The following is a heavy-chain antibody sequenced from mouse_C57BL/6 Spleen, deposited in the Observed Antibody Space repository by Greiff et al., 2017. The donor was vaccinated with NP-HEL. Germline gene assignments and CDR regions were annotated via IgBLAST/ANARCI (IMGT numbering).Heavy chain of an antibody. CDR2: FYPGSGSI. J-gene: IGHJ4*01. V-gene: IGHV1-62-2*01. CDR3: ARHEEKDGYYHDAMDY. CDR1: GYTFTEYP. Sequence: QVQLQQSGAELVKPGASVKLSCKASGYTFTEYPIHWVKQRSGQGLEWIGWFYPGSGSIKYNEKFKDKATLTADKSSSTVYMELSRLTSEDSAVYFCARHEEKDGYYHDAMDYWGQGTSVTVSS. D-gene: IGHD2-3*01.